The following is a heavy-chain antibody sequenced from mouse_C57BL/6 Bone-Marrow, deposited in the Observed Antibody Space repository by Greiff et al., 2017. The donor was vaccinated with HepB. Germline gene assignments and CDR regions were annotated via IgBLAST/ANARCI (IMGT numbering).Heavy chain of an antibody. Sequence: EVKLMESGPGLVKPSQSLSLTCSVTGYSITSGYYWNWIRQFPGNKLEWMGYISYDGSNNYNPSLKNRISITRDTSKNQFFLKLNSVTTEDTATYYCASLITTVVATRAYWGQGTLVTVSA. CDR2: ISYDGSN. CDR1: GYSITSGYY. V-gene: IGHV3-6*01. D-gene: IGHD1-1*01. CDR3: ASLITTVVATRAY. J-gene: IGHJ3*01.